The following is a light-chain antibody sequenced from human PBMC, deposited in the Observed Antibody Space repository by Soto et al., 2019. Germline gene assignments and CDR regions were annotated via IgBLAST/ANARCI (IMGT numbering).Light chain of an antibody. CDR1: QGIRSD. Sequence: AIPMTQSPSSLSASAGDRVTITCRASQGIRSDLGWYQQRPGKAPKLLIYAASSLQSGVPSRFSGGGSGTDFTLTISSLQPEDFASYYCLQHYNFPYTFGQGTKLEIK. CDR3: LQHYNFPYT. V-gene: IGKV1-6*01. J-gene: IGKJ2*01. CDR2: AAS.